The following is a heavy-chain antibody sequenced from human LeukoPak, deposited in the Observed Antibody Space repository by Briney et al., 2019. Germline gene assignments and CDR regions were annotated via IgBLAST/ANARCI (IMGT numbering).Heavy chain of an antibody. J-gene: IGHJ6*03. CDR2: IYYSGST. CDR3: ARVISFTIYYYYYYMDV. CDR1: GDSISSSYY. D-gene: IGHD3-3*01. V-gene: IGHV4-39*07. Sequence: SETLSLTCTVSGDSISSSYYWGWIRQPPGKGPEWIGSIYYSGSTYYNPSLKSRVTISVDTSKNQFSLKLSSVTAADTAVYYCARVISFTIYYYYYYMDVWGKGTTVTVSS.